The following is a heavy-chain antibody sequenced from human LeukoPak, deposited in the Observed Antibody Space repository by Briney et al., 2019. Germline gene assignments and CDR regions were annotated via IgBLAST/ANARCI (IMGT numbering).Heavy chain of an antibody. Sequence: HPGGSLRLSCAASGFTFDIYWMSWVRQAPGKGLEWVSAISGSGGSTYYADSVKGRFTISRDNSKNTLYLQMNSLRAEDTAVYYCAKDLVAVGSVGDDYWGQGTLVTVSS. D-gene: IGHD1-26*01. V-gene: IGHV3-23*01. J-gene: IGHJ4*02. CDR2: ISGSGGST. CDR1: GFTFDIYW. CDR3: AKDLVAVGSVGDDY.